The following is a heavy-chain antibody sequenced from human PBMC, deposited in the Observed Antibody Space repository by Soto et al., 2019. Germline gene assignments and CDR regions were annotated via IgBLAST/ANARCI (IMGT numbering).Heavy chain of an antibody. J-gene: IGHJ4*02. Sequence: EVQLLESGGGLVQPGGSLRLSCAASGFTFSSYAMSWVRQAPGKGLEWVSAISGSGGSTYYADSVKGRFTISRDNSKNTLYLQMNSLRAEDTAVYYCATHYCSSTSCYLSGGATDYWGQGTLVTVSS. D-gene: IGHD2-2*01. CDR2: ISGSGGST. V-gene: IGHV3-23*01. CDR3: ATHYCSSTSCYLSGGATDY. CDR1: GFTFSSYA.